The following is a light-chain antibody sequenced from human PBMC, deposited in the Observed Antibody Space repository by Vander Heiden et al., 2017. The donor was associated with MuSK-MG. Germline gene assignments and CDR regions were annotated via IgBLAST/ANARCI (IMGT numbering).Light chain of an antibody. CDR3: QQRSNLLT. CDR2: DAS. J-gene: IGKJ4*01. Sequence: EIVLTQSSAILSLSPGERATLSCRASQSVSSYLAWYQQKPGQAPRLLIYDASNRATGIPARFSGSGSGTDFTLTISSLEPEDFAVYYCQQRSNLLTFGGGTKVEIK. V-gene: IGKV3-11*01. CDR1: QSVSSY.